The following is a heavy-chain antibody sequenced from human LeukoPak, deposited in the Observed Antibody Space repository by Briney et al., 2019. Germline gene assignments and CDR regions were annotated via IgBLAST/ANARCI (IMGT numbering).Heavy chain of an antibody. J-gene: IGHJ6*02. V-gene: IGHV3-33*01. CDR3: ARGGGWLFGDYYGMDV. Sequence: PGGSLRLSCAASGFTFSSYGMHWVRQAQGKGLEWVAVIWYDGSNKYYADSVRGRFTISRDNSKNTLYLQMNSLRAEDTAVYYCARGGGWLFGDYYGMDVWGQGTTVTVSS. CDR1: GFTFSSYG. D-gene: IGHD3-22*01. CDR2: IWYDGSNK.